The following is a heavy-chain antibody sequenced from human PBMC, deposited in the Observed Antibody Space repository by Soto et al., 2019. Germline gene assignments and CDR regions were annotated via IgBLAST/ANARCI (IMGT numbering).Heavy chain of an antibody. D-gene: IGHD6-13*01. V-gene: IGHV3-30*04. CDR1: GFTFSSYA. CDR3: ARSSFSSSSAGMDV. Sequence: QVQLVESGGGVVQPGRSLRLSCAASGFTFSSYAMHWVRQAPGKGLEWVAVISYDGSNKYYADSVKGRFTISRDNSKNTLYLQMNSLRTEDTAVYYCARSSFSSSSAGMDVWGQGTPVTVSS. CDR2: ISYDGSNK. J-gene: IGHJ6*02.